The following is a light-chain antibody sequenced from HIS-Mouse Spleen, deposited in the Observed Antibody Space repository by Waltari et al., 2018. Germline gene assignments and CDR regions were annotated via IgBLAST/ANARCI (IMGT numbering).Light chain of an antibody. J-gene: IGKJ4*01. CDR3: QQYNSYLT. V-gene: IGKV1-5*03. Sequence: DIQMTQSPSTLSASVGDRVTITCRASQSISSWLAWYQQKPGKAPKLLIYKASSLESEVQSRFSGSGSGTEFTLTISSLQPDDFATYYCQQYNSYLTFGGGTKVEIK. CDR1: QSISSW. CDR2: KAS.